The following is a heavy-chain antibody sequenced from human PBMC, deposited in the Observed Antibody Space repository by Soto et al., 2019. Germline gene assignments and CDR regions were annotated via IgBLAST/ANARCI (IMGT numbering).Heavy chain of an antibody. D-gene: IGHD6-13*01. CDR1: GFTFSSYA. Sequence: LRLSCAASGFTFSSYAMSWVRQAPGKGLEWVSAISGSGGSAYYADSVKGRFTISRENSKNTLYLQMNSLRAEDTAVYYCAKRAWPQQQLAPSDYWGQGTLVTVSS. V-gene: IGHV3-23*01. CDR2: ISGSGGSA. CDR3: AKRAWPQQQLAPSDY. J-gene: IGHJ4*02.